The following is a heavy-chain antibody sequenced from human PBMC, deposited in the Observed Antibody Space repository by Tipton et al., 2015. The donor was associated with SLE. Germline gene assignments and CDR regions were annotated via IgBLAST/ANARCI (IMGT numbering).Heavy chain of an antibody. V-gene: IGHV3-15*01. CDR1: GFTFSITW. J-gene: IGHJ4*02. Sequence: SLRLSCTASGFTFSITWMSWVRQAPGKGLEWVGRIKSRNNGGTTDYAAPVKGRFYTSRDDSKNALYLQMSSLTTDDTAVYYCTADLYVSSTYCHDYWGQGTRVTVSS. D-gene: IGHD3-22*01. CDR2: IKSRNNGGTT. CDR3: TADLYVSSTYCHDY.